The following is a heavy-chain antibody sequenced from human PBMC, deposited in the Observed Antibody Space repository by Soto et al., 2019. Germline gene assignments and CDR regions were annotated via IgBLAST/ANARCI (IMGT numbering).Heavy chain of an antibody. CDR2: VYYSGST. D-gene: IGHD3-16*01. CDR1: GGSTDSRSHY. V-gene: IGHV4-39*01. Sequence: SSETLSLTCTVSGGSTDSRSHYWGWIRQPPGRGLEWIGSVYYSGSTHDNPSLQSRVTISVDTSRNQFSLNLISVTAADTAVYFCARQPRGPGYGERGLYFDHWGQGTLVTVSS. CDR3: ARQPRGPGYGERGLYFDH. J-gene: IGHJ4*02.